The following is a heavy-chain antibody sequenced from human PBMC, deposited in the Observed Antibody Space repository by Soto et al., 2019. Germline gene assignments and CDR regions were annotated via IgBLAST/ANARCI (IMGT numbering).Heavy chain of an antibody. J-gene: IGHJ4*02. CDR2: ISDSEGST. V-gene: IGHV3-23*01. CDR3: AKTHTGWYRGIDC. D-gene: IGHD6-19*01. Sequence: EVQLLESGGALVQPGGSLRLSCAAAGFTFSSYAMSWVRQAPGKGLEWVSTISDSEGSTYYADSVKGRFAISRDNSRNTLYLQMSSLRGEDTAVYYCAKTHTGWYRGIDCWGQGTLVTVSS. CDR1: GFTFSSYA.